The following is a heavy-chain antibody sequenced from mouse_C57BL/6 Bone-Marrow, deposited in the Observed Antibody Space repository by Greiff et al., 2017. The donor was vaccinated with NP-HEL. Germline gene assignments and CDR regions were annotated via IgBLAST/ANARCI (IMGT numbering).Heavy chain of an antibody. D-gene: IGHD1-1*01. CDR1: GFSLTSYG. CDR2: IWGGGST. CDR3: AKRGGLKNGSRYWYFDV. J-gene: IGHJ1*03. Sequence: QVQLKQSGPGLVAPSQSLSITCTVSGFSLTSYGVDWVRQPPGKGLEWLGVIWGGGSTNYNSALMSRLSISKDNSKSQVFLKMNSLQTDDTAMYYCAKRGGLKNGSRYWYFDVWGTGTTVTVSS. V-gene: IGHV2-9*01.